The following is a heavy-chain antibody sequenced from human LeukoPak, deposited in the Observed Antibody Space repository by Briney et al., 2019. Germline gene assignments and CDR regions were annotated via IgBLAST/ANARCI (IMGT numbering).Heavy chain of an antibody. CDR2: IYYSGST. V-gene: IGHV4-30-4*08. CDR3: ARVVVVPAAIFYYYYCMDV. Sequence: SQTLSLTCTVSGGSISSGDYYWSWIRQPPGKGLEWIGYIYYSGSTYYNPSLKSRVTISVDTSKNQFSLKLSSVTAADTAVYYCARVVVVPAAIFYYYYCMDVWGKGTTVTVSS. D-gene: IGHD2-2*01. CDR1: GGSISSGDYY. J-gene: IGHJ6*03.